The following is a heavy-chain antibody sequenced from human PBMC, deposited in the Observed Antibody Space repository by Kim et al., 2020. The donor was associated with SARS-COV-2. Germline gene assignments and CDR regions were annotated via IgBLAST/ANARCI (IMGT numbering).Heavy chain of an antibody. D-gene: IGHD7-27*01. Sequence: GESLKISCKGSGYTFTSYWIGWVRQMPGKGLEWMGIIYPGDSDTRYSPSFQGQVTISANKSISTAYLQWSSLKTSDTAMYYCGRTLTTNSFDPWGQGTLVTDSS. V-gene: IGHV5-51*01. CDR1: GYTFTSYW. CDR2: IYPGDSDT. J-gene: IGHJ5*02. CDR3: GRTLTTNSFDP.